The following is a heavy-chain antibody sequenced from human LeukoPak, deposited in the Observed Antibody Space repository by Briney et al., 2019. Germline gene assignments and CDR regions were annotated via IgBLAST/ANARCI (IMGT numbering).Heavy chain of an antibody. D-gene: IGHD4/OR15-4a*01. J-gene: IGHJ5*02. CDR2: IYYSGST. V-gene: IGHV4-59*01. CDR1: GGSISSYY. CDR3: ARGLPTNSWFDP. Sequence: PSETLSLTCTVSGGSISSYYWSWIRQPPGKGLEWIGYIYYSGSTNYNPSLKSRVTISVDTSKNQFSLKLSSVTAADTAVYYCARGLPTNSWFDPWGQGTLVTVSS.